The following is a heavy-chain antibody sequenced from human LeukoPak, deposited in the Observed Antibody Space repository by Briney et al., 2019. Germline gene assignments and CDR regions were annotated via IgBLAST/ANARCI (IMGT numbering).Heavy chain of an antibody. D-gene: IGHD1-1*01. Sequence: PSETLSLTCTVSGGSISSYYWSWIRQPAGKGLELVGRIYTSGTTNYNPSLKSRVTMSVDTSKNQFSLKLSSVTAADTAVYYCARAPTGTGGWNWFDPWGQGTLVTVSS. J-gene: IGHJ5*02. CDR3: ARAPTGTGGWNWFDP. CDR1: GGSISSYY. V-gene: IGHV4-4*07. CDR2: IYTSGTT.